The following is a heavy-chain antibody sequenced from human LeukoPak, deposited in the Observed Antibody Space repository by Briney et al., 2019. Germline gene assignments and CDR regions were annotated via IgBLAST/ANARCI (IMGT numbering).Heavy chain of an antibody. CDR1: GFTFSTYD. J-gene: IGHJ6*03. V-gene: IGHV3-13*01. D-gene: IGHD2-21*01. Sequence: PGGSLRLSCAASGFTFSTYDMHWARQVSGKGLEWVSSIGTIGDTFYPGSVKGRFTISRENAKNSLYLQMNGLRAGDTAVYYCARATVIGNAPVPGYMDVWGKGTTVTVSS. CDR3: ARATVIGNAPVPGYMDV. CDR2: IGTIGDT.